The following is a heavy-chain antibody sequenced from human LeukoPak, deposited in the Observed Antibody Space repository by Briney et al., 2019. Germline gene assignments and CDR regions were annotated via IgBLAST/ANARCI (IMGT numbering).Heavy chain of an antibody. V-gene: IGHV1-69*13. Sequence: GASVKVSCKASGGTFSSYAISWVRQAPGQGLEWMGGIIPIFGTANHAQKFQGRVTITADESTSTAYMELSSLRSEDTAVYYCARVRITMVRGVYSPLDYWGQGTLVTVSS. CDR3: ARVRITMVRGVYSPLDY. CDR2: IIPIFGTA. D-gene: IGHD3-10*01. CDR1: GGTFSSYA. J-gene: IGHJ4*02.